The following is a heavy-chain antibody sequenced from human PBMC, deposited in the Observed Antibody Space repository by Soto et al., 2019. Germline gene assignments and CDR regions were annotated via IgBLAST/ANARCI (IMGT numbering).Heavy chain of an antibody. CDR1: GGSISSYY. Sequence: SETLSLTCTVSGGSISSYYWSWIRQPPGKGLEWIGYIYYSGSTNYNPSLKSRVTISVDTSKNQFSLKLSSVTAADTAVYYCAAGYYYDSSGYYYPFDYWGQGTLVTVSS. J-gene: IGHJ4*02. D-gene: IGHD3-22*01. V-gene: IGHV4-59*01. CDR3: AAGYYYDSSGYYYPFDY. CDR2: IYYSGST.